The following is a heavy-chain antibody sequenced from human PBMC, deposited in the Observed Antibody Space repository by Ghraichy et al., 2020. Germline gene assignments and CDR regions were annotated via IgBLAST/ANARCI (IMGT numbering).Heavy chain of an antibody. J-gene: IGHJ4*02. V-gene: IGHV3-23*01. Sequence: GESLNISCAASGFTFSSSDMSWVRQAPGKGLQWVSAITGGGTGLYYADSVKGRFTISRDNSKNTLYLQMNSLRAEDTAIYYCAKDWSRRFDNWGQGTLVTVSS. CDR1: GFTFSSSD. CDR3: AKDWSRRFDN. CDR2: ITGGGTGL.